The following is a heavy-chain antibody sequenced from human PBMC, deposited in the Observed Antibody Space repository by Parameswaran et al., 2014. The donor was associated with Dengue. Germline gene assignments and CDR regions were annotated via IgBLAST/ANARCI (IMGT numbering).Heavy chain of an antibody. CDR3: ARDLGGGYGYYYGMDV. CDR2: INPSGGST. Sequence: WVRQAPGQGLEWMGIINPSGGSTSYAQKFQGRVTMTRDTSTSTVYMELSSLRSEDTAVYYCARDLGGGYGYYYGMDVWGQGTTVTVSS. D-gene: IGHD6-13*01. J-gene: IGHJ6*02. V-gene: IGHV1-46*01.